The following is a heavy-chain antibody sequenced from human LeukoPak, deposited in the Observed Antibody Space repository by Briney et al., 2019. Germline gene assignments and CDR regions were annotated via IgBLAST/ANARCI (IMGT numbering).Heavy chain of an antibody. CDR1: GFTFSSYS. CDR3: ARRIAVAAVSEFDY. CDR2: ISSSSSYI. Sequence: GGSLRLSCAASGFTFSSYSMNWVRQAPGKGLECVSSISSSSSYIYYADSVKGRFTISRDNAKNSLYLQMNSLRAEDTAVYYCARRIAVAAVSEFDYWGQGTLVTVSS. V-gene: IGHV3-21*01. J-gene: IGHJ4*02. D-gene: IGHD6-19*01.